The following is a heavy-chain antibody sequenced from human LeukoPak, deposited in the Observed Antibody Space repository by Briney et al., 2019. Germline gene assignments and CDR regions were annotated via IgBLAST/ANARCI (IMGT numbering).Heavy chain of an antibody. D-gene: IGHD3-22*01. CDR2: ISYDGSNK. CDR3: AKDPTDFDSSGQTYFDY. J-gene: IGHJ4*02. CDR1: GFTFSSYG. V-gene: IGHV3-30*18. Sequence: PGRSLRLSCAASGFTFSSYGMHWVRQAPGKGLEWVAVISYDGSNKYYADSVKGRFTISRDNSKNTLYLQMNSLRAEDTAVYYCAKDPTDFDSSGQTYFDYWGQGSLVTVSS.